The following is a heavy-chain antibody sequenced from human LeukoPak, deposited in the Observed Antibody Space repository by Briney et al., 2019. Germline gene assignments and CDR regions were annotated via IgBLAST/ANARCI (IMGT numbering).Heavy chain of an antibody. CDR1: GYTFTGYY. Sequence: ASVKVSCKASGYTFTGYYMHWVRQAPGQGLEWMAWINPNSGGTNYAQKFQGRVTMTRDTSISTAYMELSRLRSDDTAAYYCARDWGDSSGYYYLRFDYWGQGTLVTVSS. CDR2: INPNSGGT. D-gene: IGHD3-22*01. CDR3: ARDWGDSSGYYYLRFDY. J-gene: IGHJ4*02. V-gene: IGHV1-2*02.